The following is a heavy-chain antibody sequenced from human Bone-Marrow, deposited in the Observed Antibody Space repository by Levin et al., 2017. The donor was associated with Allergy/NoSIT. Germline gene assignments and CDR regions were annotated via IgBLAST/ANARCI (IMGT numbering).Heavy chain of an antibody. V-gene: IGHV3-74*03. CDR2: INFDGSTT. D-gene: IGHD2-2*01. CDR1: GFTFSSYW. Sequence: GGSLRLSCAASGFTFSSYWMDWVRQVPGKGLVWVSHINFDGSTTKYADSVKGRFTISRDNAKNTLYLHMNSLRAEDTAVYFCSRENYQLRSSPHMSSPDSITYYYNYMDVWGRGTTVTVSS. CDR3: SRENYQLRSSPHMSSPDSITYYYNYMDV. J-gene: IGHJ6*03.